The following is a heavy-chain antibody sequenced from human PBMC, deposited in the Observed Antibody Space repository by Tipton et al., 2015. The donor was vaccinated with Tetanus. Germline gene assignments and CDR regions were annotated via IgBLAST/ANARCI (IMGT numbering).Heavy chain of an antibody. CDR2: TYYRSKWYN. Sequence: GLVKPSQTLSLTCAISGDSVSSNSAAWNWIRQSPSRGLEWLGRTYYRSKWYNDYAVSVKGRITINPDTSKNQFSLQLNSVTPEDTAVYYCARDRQQLVRDGGYAFDIWGQGTMVTVSS. J-gene: IGHJ3*02. CDR3: ARDRQQLVRDGGYAFDI. D-gene: IGHD6-13*01. V-gene: IGHV6-1*01. CDR1: GDSVSSNSAA.